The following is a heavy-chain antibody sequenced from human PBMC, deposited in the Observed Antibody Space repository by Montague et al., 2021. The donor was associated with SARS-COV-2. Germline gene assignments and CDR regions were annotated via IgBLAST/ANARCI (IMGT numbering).Heavy chain of an antibody. V-gene: IGHV4-39*01. CDR3: AGRGVRYSSSWYSYWFDP. CDR1: GGSISSNSYY. J-gene: IGHJ5*02. CDR2: IYYSGST. Sequence: SETLSLTCTVSGGSISSNSYYWGWIRQPPGKGLEWIGSIYYSGSTYYNPSLKSRVTISVDTSKNQFSLKLSSVTAADTAVYYCAGRGVRYSSSWYSYWFDPWGQGTLVTVSS. D-gene: IGHD6-13*01.